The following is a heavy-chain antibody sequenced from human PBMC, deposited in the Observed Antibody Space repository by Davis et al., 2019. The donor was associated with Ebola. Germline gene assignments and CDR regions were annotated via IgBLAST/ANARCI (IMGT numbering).Heavy chain of an antibody. V-gene: IGHV3-30-3*01. Sequence: GESLKISCAASGFTFSSYAMHWVRQAPGKGLEWVAVISYDGSNKYYADSVKGRFTISRDNSKNTLYLQMNSLRAEDTAVYYCAREDLAAMWLYGDYGGAFDYWGQGTLVTVSS. CDR1: GFTFSSYA. J-gene: IGHJ4*02. CDR3: AREDLAAMWLYGDYGGAFDY. D-gene: IGHD4-17*01. CDR2: ISYDGSNK.